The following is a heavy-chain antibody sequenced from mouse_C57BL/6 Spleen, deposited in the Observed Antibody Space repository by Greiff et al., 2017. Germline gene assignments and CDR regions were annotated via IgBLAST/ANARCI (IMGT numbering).Heavy chain of an antibody. J-gene: IGHJ4*01. CDR1: GYAFSSSW. CDR3: ARGNSYYAMDY. CDR2: IYPGDGDT. D-gene: IGHD2-1*01. Sequence: VQRVESGPELVKPGASVKISCKASGYAFSSSWMNWVKQRPGKGLEWIGRIYPGDGDTNYNGKFKGKATLTADKSSSTAYMQLSSLTSEDSAVYFCARGNSYYAMDYWGQGTSVTVSS. V-gene: IGHV1-82*01.